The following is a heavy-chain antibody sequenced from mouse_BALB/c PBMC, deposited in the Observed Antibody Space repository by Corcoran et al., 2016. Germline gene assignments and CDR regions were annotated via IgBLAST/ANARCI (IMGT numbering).Heavy chain of an antibody. V-gene: IGHV14-3*02. CDR1: GFNIKDTY. CDR2: IDPANGNT. CDR3: ARWEWYFDV. Sequence: EDQLQQSGAELVKPGASVKLSCTASGFNIKDTYMHWVKQRTEQGLEWIGRIDPANGNTKYDPKFQGKATITADTSSNTAYLQLSSLTSEDTAVYYCARWEWYFDVWGAGTTVTVSS. J-gene: IGHJ1*01. D-gene: IGHD4-1*01.